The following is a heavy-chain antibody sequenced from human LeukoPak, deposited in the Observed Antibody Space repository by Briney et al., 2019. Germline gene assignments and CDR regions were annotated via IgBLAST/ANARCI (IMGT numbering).Heavy chain of an antibody. CDR1: GFTFSSYA. D-gene: IGHD5-12*01. V-gene: IGHV3-23*01. CDR3: AKAGSGYYYFHY. J-gene: IGHJ4*02. Sequence: RGSLRLSCAASGFTFSSYAMSWVRQAPGKGLEWVSIISASGGSTYYADFVKGRFTFSRDNSKNTLYLQMNSLRAEDTGVYYCAKAGSGYYYFHYWGQGTLVTVPS. CDR2: ISASGGST.